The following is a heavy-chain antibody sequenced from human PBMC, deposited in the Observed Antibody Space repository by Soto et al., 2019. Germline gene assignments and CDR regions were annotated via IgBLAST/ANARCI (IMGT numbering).Heavy chain of an antibody. Sequence: QVHLVQSGAELKKPGASVRVSCKASGYSFTRNGISWVRQAPGQGLEWMGWISAKNGDTNYAQKFQCRVIMTTDTSTSTAYMELRSLRSDDTAVYYCVRDRDSDTWPSRDVWGQGTTVTVSS. CDR1: GYSFTRNG. D-gene: IGHD1-26*01. CDR2: ISAKNGDT. V-gene: IGHV1-18*01. CDR3: VRDRDSDTWPSRDV. J-gene: IGHJ6*02.